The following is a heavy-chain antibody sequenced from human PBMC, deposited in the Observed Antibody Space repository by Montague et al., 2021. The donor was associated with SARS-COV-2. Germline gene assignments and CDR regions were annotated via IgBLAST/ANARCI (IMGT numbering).Heavy chain of an antibody. Sequence: SETLSLTCTVSGGSISGSSYYWGWIRQPPGKGLEWIGSIYYSGSTYYNPSLKSRVTISVDTSKNQFSLKLSSVTAADTAVYYCAGHLKVSYYIAAAGAHDYWGQGTLVTVSS. CDR2: IYYSGST. J-gene: IGHJ4*02. CDR3: AGHLKVSYYIAAAGAHDY. CDR1: GGSISGSSYY. D-gene: IGHD6-13*01. V-gene: IGHV4-39*01.